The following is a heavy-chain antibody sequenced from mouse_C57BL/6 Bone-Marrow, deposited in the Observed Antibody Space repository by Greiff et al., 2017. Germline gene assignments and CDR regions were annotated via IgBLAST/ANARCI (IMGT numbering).Heavy chain of an antibody. CDR1: GYTFTSYG. D-gene: IGHD1-1*01. Sequence: VQLQQSGAELARPGASVKLSCKASGYTFTSYGISWVKQRTGQGLEWIGEIYPRSGNTYYNEKFKGKATLTAEKSSSTAYMELRSLTSEDSAVYFCARCYYGSSWSYWYFDVWGTGTTVTVSS. J-gene: IGHJ1*03. CDR2: IYPRSGNT. CDR3: ARCYYGSSWSYWYFDV. V-gene: IGHV1-81*01.